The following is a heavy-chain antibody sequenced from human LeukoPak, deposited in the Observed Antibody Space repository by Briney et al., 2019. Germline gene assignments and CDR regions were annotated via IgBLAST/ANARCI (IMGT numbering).Heavy chain of an antibody. D-gene: IGHD2-2*01. J-gene: IGHJ6*02. CDR2: IIPILGIA. CDR3: ARELLGYCSSTSCSGAYYYYGMDV. V-gene: IGHV1-69*04. Sequence: GASVKLSCKASGGTFSSYTISWVRQAPGQGLEWMGRIIPILGIANYAQKFQGRVTITADKSTSTAYMGLSSLRSGDTAVYSCARELLGYCSSTSCSGAYYYYGMDVWGQGTTVTVSS. CDR1: GGTFSSYT.